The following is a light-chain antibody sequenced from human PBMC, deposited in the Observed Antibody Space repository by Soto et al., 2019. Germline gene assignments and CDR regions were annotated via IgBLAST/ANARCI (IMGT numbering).Light chain of an antibody. CDR2: RNN. V-gene: IGLV1-47*01. J-gene: IGLJ2*01. Sequence: QAVVTQPPSASGTPGQRVTISCSGTSSSIESNYVYWYQQLPGTAPRLLIYRNNQRPSAVPDRFSGSKSGTSASLAISALRSEDEADYYCTVWDDSLRGLLFGGGTKVTVL. CDR1: SSSIESNY. CDR3: TVWDDSLRGLL.